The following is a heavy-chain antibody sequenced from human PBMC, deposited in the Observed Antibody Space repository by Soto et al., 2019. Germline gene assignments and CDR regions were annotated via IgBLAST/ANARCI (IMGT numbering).Heavy chain of an antibody. CDR2: IIPIFGTA. Sequence: QVQLVQSGAEVKKPGSSVKVSCKASGGTFSSYAISWVRQAPGQGLEWMGGIIPIFGTANYAQKFQGRVTITADESTSPAYMELRSLRYEDTAVYYCAERGCSSTSCYTDYYYYGMDVWGQGTTVTVSS. CDR3: AERGCSSTSCYTDYYYYGMDV. CDR1: GGTFSSYA. V-gene: IGHV1-69*01. D-gene: IGHD2-2*02. J-gene: IGHJ6*02.